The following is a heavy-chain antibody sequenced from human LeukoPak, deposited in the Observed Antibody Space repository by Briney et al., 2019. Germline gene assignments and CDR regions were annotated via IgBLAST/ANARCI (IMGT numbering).Heavy chain of an antibody. V-gene: IGHV3-73*01. CDR2: IDKKDNLYAT. Sequence: GRSLKLSCAASGFTFSGSAVHWVRQSSGKGLEWVGHIDKKDNLYATAYAESVKGRFTISRDDSKDTAFLHMDSLKTEDTALYYCTRDRGTYNWFDPWGQGTLVTVSS. D-gene: IGHD2-15*01. CDR1: GFTFSGSA. J-gene: IGHJ5*02. CDR3: TRDRGTYNWFDP.